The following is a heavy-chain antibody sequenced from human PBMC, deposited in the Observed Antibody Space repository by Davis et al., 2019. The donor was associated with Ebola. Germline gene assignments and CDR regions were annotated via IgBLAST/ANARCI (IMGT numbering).Heavy chain of an antibody. V-gene: IGHV4-59*01. D-gene: IGHD4-11*01. Sequence: MPLETLSLTCAVYGGSFSGYYWSWIRQPPGKGLEWIGYIYYSGSTNYNPSLKSRVTISVDTSKNQFSLKLSSVTAADTAVYYCARGNSNYDDFDYWGQGTLVTVSS. CDR1: GGSFSGYY. CDR2: IYYSGST. J-gene: IGHJ4*02. CDR3: ARGNSNYDDFDY.